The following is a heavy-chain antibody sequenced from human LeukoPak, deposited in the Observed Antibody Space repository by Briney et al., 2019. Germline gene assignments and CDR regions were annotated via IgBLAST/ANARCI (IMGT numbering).Heavy chain of an antibody. CDR1: GGSFSGYY. V-gene: IGHV4-34*01. J-gene: IGHJ3*02. CDR3: ARAGSSGSFDAFDI. CDR2: INHSGST. D-gene: IGHD6-19*01. Sequence: SETLSLTCAVYGGSFSGYYWSWIRQPPGKGLEWIGEINHSGSTNYNPSLKSRVTISVDTSKNQFSLKLSSVTAADTAVYYCARAGSSGSFDAFDIWGQETMVTVSS.